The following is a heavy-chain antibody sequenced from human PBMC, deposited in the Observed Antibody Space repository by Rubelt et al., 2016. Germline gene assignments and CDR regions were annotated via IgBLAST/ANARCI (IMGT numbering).Heavy chain of an antibody. J-gene: IGHJ4*02. CDR3: ARLLQLWPFDY. CDR1: GYSFTSYW. Sequence: EVQLVQSGAEVKKPGESLKISCKGSGYSFTSYWIGWVRQMPGKGLEWMGIIYPGDSATRYSPSFEGQVTTSADTSTSTADLQWSRLKASDTAMYYCARLLQLWPFDYWGQGTLVTVSS. D-gene: IGHD5-18*01. V-gene: IGHV5-51*01. CDR2: IYPGDSAT.